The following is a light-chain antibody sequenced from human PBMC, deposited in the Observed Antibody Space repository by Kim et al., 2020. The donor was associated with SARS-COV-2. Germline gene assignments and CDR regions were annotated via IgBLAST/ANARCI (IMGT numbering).Light chain of an antibody. CDR2: YDS. V-gene: IGLV3-21*04. CDR1: NIASNS. CDR3: QVWDSSSDTAV. J-gene: IGLJ2*01. Sequence: SYELTQPPSVSVAPGKTARITCGGNNIASNSVHWYQQKPGQAPVLVIYYDSDRPSGIPERFSGSNSGNTATLTISRVEAGDEADYYCQVWDSSSDTAVFG.